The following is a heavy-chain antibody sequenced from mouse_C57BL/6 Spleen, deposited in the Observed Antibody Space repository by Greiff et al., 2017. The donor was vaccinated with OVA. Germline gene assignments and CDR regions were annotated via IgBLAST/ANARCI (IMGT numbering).Heavy chain of an antibody. J-gene: IGHJ4*01. Sequence: EVQLQQSGPELVKPGASVKMSCKASGYTFTDYSMHWVQQSPGKSLEWIGYINPNNGGTSYNEKFKGRATLTVNKSSSTAYMELRSLTSEESAVYYGASGGVTGYYYAMDYWGQGTSVTVSS. CDR2: INPNNGGT. D-gene: IGHD2-1*01. CDR3: ASGGVTGYYYAMDY. CDR1: GYTFTDYS. V-gene: IGHV1-22*01.